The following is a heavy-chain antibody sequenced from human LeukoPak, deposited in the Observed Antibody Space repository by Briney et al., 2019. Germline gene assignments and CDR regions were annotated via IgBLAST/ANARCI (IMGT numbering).Heavy chain of an antibody. CDR3: ARDGEVRQGHCSSTSCPVDY. V-gene: IGHV1-2*02. D-gene: IGHD2-2*01. CDR1: GYTFTAYS. CDR2: LNPNSGDT. Sequence: ASVKVSCKASGYTFTAYSMHWVRQAPGQGLEYMGWLNPNSGDTNYAQKFQGRVTMTRDTSMSTAYMELSGLRFNDTAVYYCARDGEVRQGHCSSTSCPVDYWGQGTLITVSS. J-gene: IGHJ4*02.